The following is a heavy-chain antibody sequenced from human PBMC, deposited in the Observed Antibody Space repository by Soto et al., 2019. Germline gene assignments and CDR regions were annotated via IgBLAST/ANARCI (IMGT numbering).Heavy chain of an antibody. CDR1: GYTFTSYG. D-gene: IGHD6-19*01. Sequence: ASVKVSCKASGYTFTSYGISWVRQAPGQGLEWMGWISAYNGNTNYAQKPQGRVTMTTDTSTSTAYMELRSLRSDDTAVYYCAREEVAVAGTHYYYYGMDVWGQGTTVTVSS. CDR2: ISAYNGNT. CDR3: AREEVAVAGTHYYYYGMDV. J-gene: IGHJ6*02. V-gene: IGHV1-18*04.